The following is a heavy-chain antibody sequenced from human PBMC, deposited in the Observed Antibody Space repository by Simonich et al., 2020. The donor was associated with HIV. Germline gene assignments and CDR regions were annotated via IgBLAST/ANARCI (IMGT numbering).Heavy chain of an antibody. CDR2: ITTNTGNP. CDR3: ATGAPWGIDD. J-gene: IGHJ4*02. D-gene: IGHD7-27*01. CDR1: GYSLTNYA. V-gene: IGHV7-4-1*02. Sequence: QVQLVQSGSELKKPGASVKVSCKASGYSLTNYALHWVRQAPGQWHDWMGSITTNTGNPTYAQAFTGRFVFSLYTSVSTAYLRISGLKAEDTAVYYCATGAPWGIDDWGQGTLVTVSS.